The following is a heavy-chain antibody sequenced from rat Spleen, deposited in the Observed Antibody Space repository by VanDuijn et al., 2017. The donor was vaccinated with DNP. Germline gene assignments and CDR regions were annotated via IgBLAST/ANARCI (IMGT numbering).Heavy chain of an antibody. V-gene: IGHV5-17*01. Sequence: EVQLVESGGGLVQPGRSLKLSCAASGFTFSDYAMAWVRQAPRKGLEWVATISYEGSSTYYGDSVKGRFTISRDHARSTLYLQMDSLRSEDTATYYCTTSSYYGYDYGFGYWGQGVMVTVSS. CDR1: GFTFSDYA. CDR3: TTSSYYGYDYGFGY. J-gene: IGHJ2*01. D-gene: IGHD1-7*01. CDR2: ISYEGSST.